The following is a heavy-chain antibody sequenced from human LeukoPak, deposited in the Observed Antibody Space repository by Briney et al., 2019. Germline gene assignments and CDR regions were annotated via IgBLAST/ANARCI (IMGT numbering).Heavy chain of an antibody. CDR2: IRYDGSNK. D-gene: IGHD6-19*01. V-gene: IGHV3-30*02. CDR1: GFTFSSYG. J-gene: IGHJ3*02. Sequence: GGSLRLSCAASGFTFSSYGMHWVRQAPGKGLEWVAFIRYDGSNKYYADSVKGRFTISRDNSKDTLYLQMNSLRAEDTAVYYCAKTGYSSLGAFGIWGQGTMVTVSS. CDR3: AKTGYSSLGAFGI.